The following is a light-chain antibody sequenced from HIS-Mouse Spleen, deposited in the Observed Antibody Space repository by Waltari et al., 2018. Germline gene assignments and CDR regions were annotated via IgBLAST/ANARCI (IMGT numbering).Light chain of an antibody. V-gene: IGLV2-11*01. Sequence: QSALTQPPSVSGSPGQSVTISCTGTSSDVGGYNYVSWFQQHPGQAPKLMIYDVSKRPSGVPDRFSGSKSGNTASLTISGLQAEDEADYYCCSYAGSYTLVFGGGTKLTVL. J-gene: IGLJ2*01. CDR3: CSYAGSYTLV. CDR2: DVS. CDR1: SSDVGGYNY.